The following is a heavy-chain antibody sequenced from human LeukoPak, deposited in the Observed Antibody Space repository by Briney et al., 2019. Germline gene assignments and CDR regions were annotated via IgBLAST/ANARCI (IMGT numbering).Heavy chain of an antibody. CDR2: IHTSGNT. CDR3: ARGQSGVRGANVPNLMGFDP. D-gene: IGHD3-10*01. CDR1: GVSISSGSYY. Sequence: SETLSLTCTVSGVSISSGSYYWSWIRQHAGKGLEWIGRIHTSGNTNYNPSLKSRVTISIDTSKNQISLILSSVTAADTAVYFCARGQSGVRGANVPNLMGFDPWGQGTLVIVSS. V-gene: IGHV4-61*02. J-gene: IGHJ5*02.